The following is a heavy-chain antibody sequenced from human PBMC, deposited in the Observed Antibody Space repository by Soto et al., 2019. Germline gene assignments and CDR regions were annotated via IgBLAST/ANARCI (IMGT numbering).Heavy chain of an antibody. CDR1: GYTFTSYG. Sequence: QVQLVQSGAEVKKSGASVKVSCKASGYTFTSYGISWVRQAPGQGLEWMGWISAYNGNTNYAQKLQGRVTMTTDTXXSTAYMELRSLRSDDTAVYYCASSYCGGDCYSIYYYYGMDVWGQGTTVTVSS. V-gene: IGHV1-18*01. J-gene: IGHJ6*02. CDR2: ISAYNGNT. CDR3: ASSYCGGDCYSIYYYYGMDV. D-gene: IGHD2-21*02.